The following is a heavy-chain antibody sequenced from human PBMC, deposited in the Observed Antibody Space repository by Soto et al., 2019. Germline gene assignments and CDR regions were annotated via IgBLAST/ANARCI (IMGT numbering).Heavy chain of an antibody. V-gene: IGHV1-18*01. J-gene: IGHJ6*02. Sequence: QVQLVQSGAEVKKPGASVKVSCKASGYHLTSYGISWVRQAPGQGLEWMGWISAYNGDTNYAQKFQGRGTLTTDTSTSTAYMELRSLRSDDTAVYYCATTTGYSYCYYGMGVWGQGTKVTVSS. CDR2: ISAYNGDT. CDR1: GYHLTSYG. D-gene: IGHD3-9*01. CDR3: ATTTGYSYCYYGMGV.